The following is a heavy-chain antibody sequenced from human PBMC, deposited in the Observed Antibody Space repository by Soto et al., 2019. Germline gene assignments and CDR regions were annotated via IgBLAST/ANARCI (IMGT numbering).Heavy chain of an antibody. CDR2: INAYNGNT. J-gene: IGHJ6*02. CDR3: AMVDVYVTPSPQDV. CDR1: GYSFTRYG. V-gene: IGHV1-18*01. Sequence: QVHLVQSGAEVKNPGTSVKVSCKASGYSFTRYGIGWARQAPGQGLEWMGWINAYNGNTNYAQNLQGRLTLTTDTSTTTAYMELRRLRSNDTAIYYSAMVDVYVTPSPQDVWGQGTTVTVSS. D-gene: IGHD3-16*01.